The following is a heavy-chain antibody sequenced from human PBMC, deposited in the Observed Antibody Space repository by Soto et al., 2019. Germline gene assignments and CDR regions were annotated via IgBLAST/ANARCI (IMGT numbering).Heavy chain of an antibody. Sequence: PSETLSLTCAVSGGSITSNNWWSWVRQPPGKGLEWIEEIFHSGSTYYNPSLKARVTISVDKSKNQFSLYLQMNSLRAEDTALYYCARESNAHFDYWGQGTMVTVSS. CDR2: IFHSGST. CDR3: ARESNAHFDY. D-gene: IGHD7-27*01. CDR1: GGSITSNNW. V-gene: IGHV4-4*02. J-gene: IGHJ4*02.